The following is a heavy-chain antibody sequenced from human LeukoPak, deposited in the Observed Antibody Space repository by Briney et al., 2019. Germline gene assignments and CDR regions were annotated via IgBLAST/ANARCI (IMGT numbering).Heavy chain of an antibody. CDR1: GGSISSYY. Sequence: SETLSLTCTVSGGSISSYYWSWIRQPAGKGLEWIGRIYTSGSTNYNPSLKSRVTMSVDTSKNQFSLKLSSLTAADTAVYYCAREGSGWYRSYFYYYMDVWGKGTTVTVSS. J-gene: IGHJ6*03. CDR2: IYTSGST. CDR3: AREGSGWYRSYFYYYMDV. V-gene: IGHV4-4*07. D-gene: IGHD6-19*01.